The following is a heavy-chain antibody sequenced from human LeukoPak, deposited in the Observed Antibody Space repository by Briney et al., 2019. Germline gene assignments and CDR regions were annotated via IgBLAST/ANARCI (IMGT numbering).Heavy chain of an antibody. D-gene: IGHD5-18*01. CDR2: ISGGGGGT. CDR3: AKSAGYSPYYFDY. CDR1: GFTFSSYG. Sequence: PGGSLRLSCAASGFTFSSYGMSWVRQAPGKGLEWVSRISGGGGGTYYADSVKGRFTTSRDNSKSALYLQMNSLRAGDTAVYYCAKSAGYSPYYFDYWGQGTLVTVSS. J-gene: IGHJ4*02. V-gene: IGHV3-23*01.